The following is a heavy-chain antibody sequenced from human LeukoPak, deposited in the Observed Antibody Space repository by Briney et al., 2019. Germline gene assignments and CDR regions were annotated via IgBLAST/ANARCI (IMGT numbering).Heavy chain of an antibody. J-gene: IGHJ6*03. CDR1: GYTFTSYD. CDR3: TRAGSGLSLFYYYMDV. D-gene: IGHD2-15*01. V-gene: IGHV1-46*01. Sequence: GASVKVSCKASGYTFTSYDINWVRQATGQGLEWMGIINPSGGSTSYAQKFQGRVTMTRDTSTSTVYMELSSLRSEDTAVYYCTRAGSGLSLFYYYMDVWGKGTTVTISS. CDR2: INPSGGST.